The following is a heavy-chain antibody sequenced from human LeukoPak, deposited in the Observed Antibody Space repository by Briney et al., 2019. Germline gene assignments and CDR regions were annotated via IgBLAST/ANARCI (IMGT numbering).Heavy chain of an antibody. Sequence: GGSLSLSCAASGFTFNSYEMNWVRQAPGKGLEWVSYISSSGSTIYYADSVKGRFTISRDNAKNSLYLQMNSLRAEDTGVYYCAELGITMIGGVWGKGTTVTISS. J-gene: IGHJ6*04. CDR1: GFTFNSYE. D-gene: IGHD3-10*02. CDR2: ISSSGSTI. CDR3: AELGITMIGGV. V-gene: IGHV3-48*03.